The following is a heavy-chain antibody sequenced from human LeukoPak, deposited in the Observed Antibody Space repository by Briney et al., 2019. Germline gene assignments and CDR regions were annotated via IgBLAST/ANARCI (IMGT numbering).Heavy chain of an antibody. CDR2: MNPNSGNT. V-gene: IGHV1-8*01. J-gene: IGHJ6*02. CDR1: GYTFTSYD. D-gene: IGHD6-13*01. Sequence: ASVKVSCKASGYTFTSYDINWVRQATGQGLEWMGWMNPNSGNTGYAQKFQGRVTMTRNTSISTAYMELSGLRSEDTAVYYCARGDSSSWFQGYYYGMDVWGQGTTVTVSS. CDR3: ARGDSSSWFQGYYYGMDV.